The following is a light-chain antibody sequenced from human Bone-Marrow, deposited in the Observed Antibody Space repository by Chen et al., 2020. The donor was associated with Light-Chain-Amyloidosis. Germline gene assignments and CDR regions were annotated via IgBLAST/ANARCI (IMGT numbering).Light chain of an antibody. CDR2: GSS. Sequence: EIVLTQSPVTRSLSPGEGANLSCRASQTISINYLTWYQQNFGQAPRLLIYGSSSRATGIPDRFTGSGSGTDFTLTINRLEPEDFAMYYCQQYGTSPLTFGGGTKVEIK. CDR3: QQYGTSPLT. CDR1: QTISINY. V-gene: IGKV3-20*01. J-gene: IGKJ4*01.